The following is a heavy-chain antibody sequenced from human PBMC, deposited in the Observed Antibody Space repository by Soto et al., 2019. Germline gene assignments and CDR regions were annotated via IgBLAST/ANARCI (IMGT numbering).Heavy chain of an antibody. CDR2: ISSSGVST. V-gene: IGHV3-23*01. J-gene: IGHJ4*02. CDR1: GFTFNSYA. D-gene: IGHD2-8*02. CDR3: ARGGLSVLYIDY. Sequence: EVQLLESGGGLVQPGGSLRLSCAASGFTFNSYAMSWVRQAPGKGLEWVSGISSSGVSTFYADSVKGRFTISRDNSKNTLYLQMNSRRAEDTAVYYCARGGLSVLYIDYWGQGTLVTVSP.